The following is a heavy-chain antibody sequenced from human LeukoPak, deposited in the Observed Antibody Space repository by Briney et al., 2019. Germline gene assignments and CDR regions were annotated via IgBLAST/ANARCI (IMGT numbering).Heavy chain of an antibody. V-gene: IGHV1-2*02. CDR1: GYTFTGYY. J-gene: IGHJ6*03. Sequence: ASVKVSFKASGYTFTGYYRHWVRLAPGQGLEWMGWIKPYTGGTNTAQKFQGRVTLTGDTSISTAYMELSGLTSDDTAVYYCARAQYQLLYGYYNYYMEVWGKGTTVTVSS. CDR2: IKPYTGGT. D-gene: IGHD2-2*02. CDR3: ARAQYQLLYGYYNYYMEV.